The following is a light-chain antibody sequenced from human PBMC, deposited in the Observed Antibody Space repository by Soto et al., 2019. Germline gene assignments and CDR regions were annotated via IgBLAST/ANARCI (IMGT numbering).Light chain of an antibody. CDR3: QQLNSYPLT. V-gene: IGKV1-5*03. CDR2: KAS. Sequence: DIQMTQSPSTLSVSVGDRVTITCLASQTISSWLAWYQQKPGKAPKLLIYKASTLKSGVPSRFSGSGSGTEFTLTISSLQPEDFATYYCQQLNSYPLTFGGGTKVDIK. J-gene: IGKJ4*01. CDR1: QTISSW.